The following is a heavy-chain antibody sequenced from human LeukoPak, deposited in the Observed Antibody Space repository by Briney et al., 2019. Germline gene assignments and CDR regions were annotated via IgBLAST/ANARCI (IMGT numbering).Heavy chain of an antibody. CDR1: GYSFTDYY. J-gene: IGHJ5*02. V-gene: IGHV1-2*02. Sequence: ASVKVSCKTSGYSFTDYYMHWVRQAPGQGLEWMGWINPNSGGTGSAQKFQGRVTMTRDTSISTVYMEVSWLTSDDTAIYYCARADRLHGGPYLIGPWGQGTLVTVFS. CDR2: INPNSGGT. D-gene: IGHD2-21*01. CDR3: ARADRLHGGPYLIGP.